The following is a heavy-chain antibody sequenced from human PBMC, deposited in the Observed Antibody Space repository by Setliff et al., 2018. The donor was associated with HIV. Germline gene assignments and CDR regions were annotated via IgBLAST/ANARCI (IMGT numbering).Heavy chain of an antibody. D-gene: IGHD3-22*01. V-gene: IGHV3-11*01. J-gene: IGHJ1*01. CDR1: GFTFSDYY. CDR3: ARGASLLSYYYDSSGYFQH. CDR2: ISSSGSTI. Sequence: PGGSLRLSCAASGFTFSDYYMSWIRQAPGKGLEWVSYISSSGSTIYYADSVKGRFTISRDNAKNSLYLQMNSLRAEDTAVYYCARGASLLSYYYDSSGYFQHWGQGTLVTVSS.